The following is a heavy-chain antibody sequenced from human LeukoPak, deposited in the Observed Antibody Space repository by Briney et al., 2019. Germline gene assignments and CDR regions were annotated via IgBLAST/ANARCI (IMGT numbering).Heavy chain of an antibody. CDR3: ARDRLIDCSSTSCYRRLDY. CDR1: GGSISSGGYY. CDR2: IYYSGST. D-gene: IGHD2-2*01. J-gene: IGHJ4*02. Sequence: SETLSLTCTVSGGSISSGGYYWSWIRQHTGKGLECIGYIYYSGSTYYNPSLKSRVTISVDTSKNQFSLKLSSVTAADTAVYYCARDRLIDCSSTSCYRRLDYWGQGTLVTVSS. V-gene: IGHV4-31*03.